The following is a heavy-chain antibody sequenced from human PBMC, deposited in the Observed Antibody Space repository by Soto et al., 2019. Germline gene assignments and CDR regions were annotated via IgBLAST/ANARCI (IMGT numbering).Heavy chain of an antibody. J-gene: IGHJ4*02. V-gene: IGHV4-39*01. D-gene: IGHD3-10*01. CDR3: SRCFSWYGEYYFDY. CDR2: IYYSGST. Sequence: SETLSLACTVSGGSISSSSYYWGWIRQPPGKGLEWIGSIYYSGSTYYNPSLKSRVTISVDTSKNQFSLKLSSVTAADTAVYYCSRCFSWYGEYYFDYWGQGTLVTVSS. CDR1: GGSISSSSYY.